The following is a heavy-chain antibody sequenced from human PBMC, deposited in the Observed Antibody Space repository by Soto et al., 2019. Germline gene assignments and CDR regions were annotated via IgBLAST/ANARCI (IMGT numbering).Heavy chain of an antibody. J-gene: IGHJ4*02. CDR2: IKDDGSQQ. CDR1: GFIFRDYG. CDR3: ARDASWQLLRSYFDS. V-gene: IGHV3-33*01. Sequence: QVQLVDSGGGVVQPGRSLRLSCAASGFIFRDYGMHWVRQPPGKGLEWVATIKDDGSQQYYADSVKGRFTISRDNSKNTLFLQMNSLTTDETAVYDCARDASWQLLRSYFDSWGQGTLVTVSS. D-gene: IGHD1-26*01.